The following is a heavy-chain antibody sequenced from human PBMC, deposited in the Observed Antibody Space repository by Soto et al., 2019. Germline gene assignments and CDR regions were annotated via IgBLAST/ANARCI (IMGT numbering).Heavy chain of an antibody. CDR2: ISAYNGNT. CDR3: ARHHEVYDSSGYYKGNYYYYYGMDV. Sequence: QVQLVQSGAEVKKPGASVKVSCKASGYTFTSYGISWVRQAPGQGLEWMGWISAYNGNTNYAQKLQGRVTMTTDTSTSTAYMELRSLRSDDTAVYYCARHHEVYDSSGYYKGNYYYYYGMDVCGQGTTVTVSS. CDR1: GYTFTSYG. D-gene: IGHD3-22*01. J-gene: IGHJ6*02. V-gene: IGHV1-18*01.